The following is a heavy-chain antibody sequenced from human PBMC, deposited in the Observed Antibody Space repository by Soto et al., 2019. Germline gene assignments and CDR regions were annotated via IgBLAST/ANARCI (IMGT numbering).Heavy chain of an antibody. D-gene: IGHD6-6*01. CDR3: ARVGSRSTAALGDAFDI. CDR2: ISSGGKYI. CDR1: GFTFSSHS. J-gene: IGHJ3*02. V-gene: IGHV3-21*01. Sequence: VGSLRLSCAASGFTFSSHSMNWVRQAPGKGLEWVSSISSGGKYIYYPDSVKGRFTISRDNSKNSLYLQMNSLRAEDTAVYYCARVGSRSTAALGDAFDIWGQGTMVTVSS.